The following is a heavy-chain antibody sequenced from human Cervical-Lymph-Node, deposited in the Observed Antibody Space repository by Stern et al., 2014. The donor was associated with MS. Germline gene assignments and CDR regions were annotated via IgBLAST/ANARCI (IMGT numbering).Heavy chain of an antibody. CDR1: GFTFSTYA. D-gene: IGHD2-2*01. CDR2: ISDSGFYT. CDR3: AKDLGRGVVVVPLYGLDV. V-gene: IGHV3-23*04. J-gene: IGHJ6*02. Sequence: EVQLVESGGGLVQPGGSLRLSCAASGFTFSTYAFSWVRQAPGKGLEWVSSISDSGFYTDYADSVKGRFTISRDNSKSMLYLEMQSLRAEDTAVYHCAKDLGRGVVVVPLYGLDVWGQGTTVTVSS.